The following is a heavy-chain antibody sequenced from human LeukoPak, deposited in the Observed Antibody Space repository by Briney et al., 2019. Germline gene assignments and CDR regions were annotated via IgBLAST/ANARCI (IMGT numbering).Heavy chain of an antibody. CDR1: GFTFSSYS. J-gene: IGHJ4*02. CDR3: ARVGADYYGSGSYYTPYYFDY. CDR2: IYSGGST. Sequence: GGSLRLSCAASGFTFSSYSMSWARQAPGKGLEWVSVIYSGGSTYYADSVKGRFTISRDNSKNTLYLQMNSLRAEDTAVYYCARVGADYYGSGSYYTPYYFDYWGQGTLVTVSS. V-gene: IGHV3-53*01. D-gene: IGHD3-10*01.